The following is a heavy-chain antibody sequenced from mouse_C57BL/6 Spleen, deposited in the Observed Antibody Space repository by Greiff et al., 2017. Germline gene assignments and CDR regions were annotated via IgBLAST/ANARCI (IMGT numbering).Heavy chain of an antibody. Sequence: VQLKESGPGLVKPSQSLSLTCSVTGYSITSGYYWNWIRQFPGNKLEWMGYISYDGSNNYNPSLKNRIPITRDTSKNQFFLKLNSVTTEDTATYYCARARDDYAMDYWGQGTSVTVSS. V-gene: IGHV3-6*01. CDR1: GYSITSGYY. J-gene: IGHJ4*01. CDR2: ISYDGSN. CDR3: ARARDDYAMDY. D-gene: IGHD3-3*01.